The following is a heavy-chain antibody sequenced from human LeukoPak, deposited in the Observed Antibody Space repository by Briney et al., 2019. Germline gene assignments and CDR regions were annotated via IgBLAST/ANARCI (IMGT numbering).Heavy chain of an antibody. V-gene: IGHV3-13*04. CDR3: ARGLYYYDSSGYYGDTFDI. J-gene: IGHJ3*02. CDR1: RFTFSSYD. D-gene: IGHD3-22*01. CDR2: IGTTGDT. Sequence: GGSLRLSCAASRFTFSSYDMHWVRQGTGEGLEWVSGIGTTGDTYYPGSVKGRFTISRENAKNSLYLQMNSLRAGDTAVYYCARGLYYYDSSGYYGDTFDIWGQGTMVTVSS.